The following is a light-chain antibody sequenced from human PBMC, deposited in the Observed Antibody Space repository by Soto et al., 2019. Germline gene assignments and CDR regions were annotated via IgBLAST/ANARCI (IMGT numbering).Light chain of an antibody. CDR2: AAS. J-gene: IGKJ2*01. CDR3: QQSYTTSYT. Sequence: DIQMTQSPSSLSASVGDRVTITCRASQSISNYLNWYQLKPGKAPNLLIYAASTLQSGIPSRFSGSGYGTDFTLTISSLQPEDLATYSCQQSYTTSYTFGQGTKLEIK. CDR1: QSISNY. V-gene: IGKV1-39*01.